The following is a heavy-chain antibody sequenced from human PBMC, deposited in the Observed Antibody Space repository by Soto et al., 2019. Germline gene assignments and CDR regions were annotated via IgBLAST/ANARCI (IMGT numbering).Heavy chain of an antibody. CDR1: GFTFNNYA. J-gene: IGHJ4*02. CDR2: TSGNGYTT. CDR3: AREQLVLNY. Sequence: GGSLRLSCAASGFTFNNYALSWVRQAPGKGLEWVSATSGNGYTTHYADSVEGRFTISRDNSKNTLYLQMNSLRAEDTAVYFCAREQLVLNYWGQGTLVTVSS. V-gene: IGHV3-23*01. D-gene: IGHD6-6*01.